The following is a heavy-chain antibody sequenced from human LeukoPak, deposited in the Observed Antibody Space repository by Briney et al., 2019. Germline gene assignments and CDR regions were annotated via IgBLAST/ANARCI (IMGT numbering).Heavy chain of an antibody. CDR1: GGSLSSSRYN. J-gene: IGHJ4*02. CDR3: ARHKGLVGATGIDY. D-gene: IGHD1-26*01. V-gene: IGHV4-39*01. CDR2: IYYSGST. Sequence: PAETLSLTCTVSGGSLSSSRYNWGWLRQTPGTGLEWSGSIYYSGSTYYNPSRKSRVAISVDTTKNHFSLNLSSVIAANTPVYYCARHKGLVGATGIDYWGQGALVTVSS.